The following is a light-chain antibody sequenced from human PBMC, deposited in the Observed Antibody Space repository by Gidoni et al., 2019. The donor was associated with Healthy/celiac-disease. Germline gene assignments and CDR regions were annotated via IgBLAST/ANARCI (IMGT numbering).Light chain of an antibody. CDR3: QQYNNWAYS. CDR2: GAT. V-gene: IGKV3-15*01. J-gene: IGKJ2*03. Sequence: EIVMTQSPATLSVSPGERATLSCRARQSASSNLAWYQQKPGQAPRLLIYGATTRATGIPARFSGSGSGTEFTLTISSLQSEDFAVYYCQQYNNWAYSFGQGTKLEIK. CDR1: QSASSN.